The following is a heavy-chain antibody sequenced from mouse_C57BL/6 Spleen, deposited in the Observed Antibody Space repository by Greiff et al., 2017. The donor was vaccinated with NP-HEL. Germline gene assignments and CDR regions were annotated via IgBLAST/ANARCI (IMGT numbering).Heavy chain of an antibody. CDR3: ARRSYYGYPYWYFDV. V-gene: IGHV1-59*01. CDR2: IDPSDSYT. J-gene: IGHJ1*03. Sequence: QVQLKQPGAELVRPGTSVKLSCKASGYTFTSYWMHWVKQRPGQGLEWIGVIDPSDSYTNYNQKFKGKATLTVDTSSSTAYMQLSSLTSEDSAVYYCARRSYYGYPYWYFDVWGTGTTVTVSS. CDR1: GYTFTSYW. D-gene: IGHD2-2*01.